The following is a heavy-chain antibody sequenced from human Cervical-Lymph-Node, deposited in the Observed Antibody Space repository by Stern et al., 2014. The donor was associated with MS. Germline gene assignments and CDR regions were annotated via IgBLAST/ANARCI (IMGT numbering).Heavy chain of an antibody. Sequence: QVQLQESGPGLVKPSGTLSLTCAVSGASIGSSHWGSWVRQPPGKGLEGIGEIYHPGNINYTPSLKSRVTISLDKSKNQFSLRLNSVTAADTAIYYCAKEGRVSRFDSWGQGTLVTVSS. V-gene: IGHV4-4*02. CDR2: IYHPGNI. CDR1: GASIGSSHW. CDR3: AKEGRVSRFDS. D-gene: IGHD6-13*01. J-gene: IGHJ4*02.